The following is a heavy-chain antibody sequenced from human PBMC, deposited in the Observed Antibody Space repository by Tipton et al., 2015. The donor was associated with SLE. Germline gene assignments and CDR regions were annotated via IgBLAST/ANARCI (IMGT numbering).Heavy chain of an antibody. Sequence: SLRLSCAASGFTFGDFAMSWVRQAPGEGLEWVSSLRGSGSGTYFADSVKGRFSMSRDNSKNTLFLQLNRLRAEDTALYYSAKDPIEVASSYHYYGRDCWGQGKTVTVS. CDR3: AKDPIEVASSYHYYGRDC. CDR2: LRGSGSGT. CDR1: GFTFGDFA. V-gene: IGHV3-23*01. J-gene: IGHJ6*02. D-gene: IGHD6-19*01.